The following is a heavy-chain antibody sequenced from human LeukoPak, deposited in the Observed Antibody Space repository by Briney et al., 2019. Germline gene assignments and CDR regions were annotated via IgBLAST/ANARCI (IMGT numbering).Heavy chain of an antibody. V-gene: IGHV3-11*04. CDR2: IGSTI. CDR3: ARGGSGCFDC. D-gene: IGHD6-19*01. Sequence: GGSLRLSCVASGFSFSDYYMSWIRQAPGKGLEWVSYIGSTIYYADSVKGRFTISRDNAKNTVYLQMNSLRVDDTAVYYCARGGSGCFDCWGQGTLVTVSP. CDR1: GFSFSDYY. J-gene: IGHJ4*02.